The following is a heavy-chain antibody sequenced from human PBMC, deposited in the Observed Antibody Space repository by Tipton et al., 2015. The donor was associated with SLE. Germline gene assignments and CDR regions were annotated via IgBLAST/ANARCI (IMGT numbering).Heavy chain of an antibody. CDR2: INSDGGTT. Sequence: SPRLSCAASGFTFTSYWMYWVRQTPGKGLVWVAHINSDGGTTTYADSVKGRFTISRDNAKNTLYLQMNSLRAEDTAIYYCTRGVTGAYFDWGQGTLVTVSS. V-gene: IGHV3-74*01. CDR1: GFTFTSYW. D-gene: IGHD1-26*01. CDR3: TRGVTGAYFD. J-gene: IGHJ4*02.